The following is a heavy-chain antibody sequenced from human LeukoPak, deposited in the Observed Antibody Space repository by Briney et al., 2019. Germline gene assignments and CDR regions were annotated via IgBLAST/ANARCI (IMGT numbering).Heavy chain of an antibody. Sequence: SVKVSCKASGFTFTSSAMQWVRQARGQRLEWIGWIVVGSGNTNYAQKLQERVTITRDMSTSTAYMELSSLRSEDTAVYYCAAFHGRPTGTTIMVDNWFDPWGQGTLVTVSS. CDR1: GFTFTSSA. D-gene: IGHD1-1*01. J-gene: IGHJ5*02. CDR2: IVVGSGNT. CDR3: AAFHGRPTGTTIMVDNWFDP. V-gene: IGHV1-58*02.